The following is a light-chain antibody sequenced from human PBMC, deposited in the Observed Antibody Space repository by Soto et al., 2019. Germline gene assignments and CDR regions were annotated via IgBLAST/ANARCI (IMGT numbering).Light chain of an antibody. Sequence: QSALTQPASVSESLGQSITIPCSGTNSDIGGHNFVSWHQQLPGKTPKVLIYGVSNRPSGISNRFSGSKSGNTASLTISGLQAEDEADYYCSSYTFSNTWVFGGGTKLTVL. V-gene: IGLV2-14*01. J-gene: IGLJ3*02. CDR1: NSDIGGHNF. CDR3: SSYTFSNTWV. CDR2: GVS.